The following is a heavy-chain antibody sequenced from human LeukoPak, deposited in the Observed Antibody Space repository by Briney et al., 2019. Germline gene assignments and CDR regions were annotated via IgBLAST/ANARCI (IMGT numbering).Heavy chain of an antibody. CDR2: ISAYNGNT. Sequence: ASVKVSCKASGYTFTSYGISWVRQAPGQGLEWMGWISAYNGNTNYAQKLQGRVTMTTDTSTSTAYMGLRSLRSDDTAVYYCARARGAYDYVWGSYRFLAFDIWGQGTMVTVSS. CDR1: GYTFTSYG. D-gene: IGHD3-16*02. V-gene: IGHV1-18*04. J-gene: IGHJ3*02. CDR3: ARARGAYDYVWGSYRFLAFDI.